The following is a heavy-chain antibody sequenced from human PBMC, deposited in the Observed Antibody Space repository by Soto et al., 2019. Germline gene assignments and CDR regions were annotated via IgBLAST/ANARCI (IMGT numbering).Heavy chain of an antibody. CDR1: GYTFTGYY. D-gene: IGHD2-15*01. Sequence: ASVKVSCKASGYTFTGYYMHWVRQAPGQGLEWMGIINPSGGSTSYAQKFQGRVTMTRDTSTSTVYMELSSLRSEDTAVYYCARDVGGYCSGGSCYSRRNPTGMDVWGQGTTVTVSS. J-gene: IGHJ6*02. CDR3: ARDVGGYCSGGSCYSRRNPTGMDV. V-gene: IGHV1-46*01. CDR2: INPSGGST.